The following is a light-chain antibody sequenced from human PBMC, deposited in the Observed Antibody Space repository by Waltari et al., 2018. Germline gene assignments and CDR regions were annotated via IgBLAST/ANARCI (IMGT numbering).Light chain of an antibody. CDR3: QSYDSSLSVV. J-gene: IGLJ2*01. Sequence: QSVLTQPPSVSGAPGQRVTISCTGSSSNIGAGYDVHWYQQLPGTAPKLLIYGNISRPSGVPDRFSGSKSGPSASLAITGLQAEDEADYYCQSYDSSLSVVFGGGTKLTVL. CDR1: SSNIGAGYD. CDR2: GNI. V-gene: IGLV1-40*01.